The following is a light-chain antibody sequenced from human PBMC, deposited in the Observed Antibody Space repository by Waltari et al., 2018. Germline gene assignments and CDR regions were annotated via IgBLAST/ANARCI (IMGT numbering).Light chain of an antibody. Sequence: EIVLTQSPGTLSLSPGERATLSCRASQSVSSSYLAWYQQKPGQAPRLLIYGASSRATGIPDRCSGSGSGTDFTLTISRLEPEDFAVYYCQQYGGSPYTFGQGTKLEI. CDR2: GAS. CDR1: QSVSSSY. J-gene: IGKJ2*01. CDR3: QQYGGSPYT. V-gene: IGKV3-20*01.